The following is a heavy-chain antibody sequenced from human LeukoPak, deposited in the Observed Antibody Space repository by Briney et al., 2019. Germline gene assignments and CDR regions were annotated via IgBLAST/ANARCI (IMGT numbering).Heavy chain of an antibody. CDR2: INRSGRT. V-gene: IGHV3-23*01. CDR1: GFTFSTYD. D-gene: IGHD6-13*01. CDR3: ARYEVGSSWAQAFDI. Sequence: PGGSLRLSCVASGFTFSTYDMQWVRQAPGKGLEWVSGINRSGRTYYTDSVKGRFTISRDNSKSTLYLEMNSLRAEDTAVYYCARYEVGSSWAQAFDIWGQGTMVTVSS. J-gene: IGHJ3*02.